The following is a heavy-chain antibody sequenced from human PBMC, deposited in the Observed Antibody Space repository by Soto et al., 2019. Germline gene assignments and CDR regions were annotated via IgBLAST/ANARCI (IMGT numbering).Heavy chain of an antibody. CDR1: GGSISSYY. CDR2: IYYSGGT. V-gene: IGHV4-59*08. D-gene: IGHD3-22*01. J-gene: IGHJ4*02. Sequence: SETLSLTCTVSGGSISSYYWSWIRQPPGKGLEWIGYIYYSGGTNYNPSLKSRVTVSVDTSKNQFSLKLSSVTAADTAVYYCASQHYYDSSGSYWYFDYWGQGTLVTVSS. CDR3: ASQHYYDSSGSYWYFDY.